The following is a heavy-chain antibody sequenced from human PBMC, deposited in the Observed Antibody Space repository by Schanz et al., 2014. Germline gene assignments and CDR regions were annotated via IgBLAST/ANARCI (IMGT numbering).Heavy chain of an antibody. CDR2: ISSSGTSI. D-gene: IGHD3-3*01. J-gene: IGHJ6*03. Sequence: QVQLVESGGTLVKPGGSLRLSCVVSGFTFSDYYMSWIRQAPGKGLEWVSYISSSGTSIYYADSVKGRFTISRDNAKNSLYLQMNSLRAEDTAVYYCARSPNNNDFWSGYTLRADYDSYMDVWGKGTPVTVSS. CDR1: GFTFSDYY. V-gene: IGHV3-11*04. CDR3: ARSPNNNDFWSGYTLRADYDSYMDV.